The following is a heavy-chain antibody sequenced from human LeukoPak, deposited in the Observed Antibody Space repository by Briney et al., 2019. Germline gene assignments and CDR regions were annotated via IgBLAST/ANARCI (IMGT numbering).Heavy chain of an antibody. V-gene: IGHV3-11*04. D-gene: IGHD5-18*01. CDR1: GFTFSDYY. CDR2: ISSCDSTI. CDR3: ARDGYSYGINGFDP. J-gene: IGHJ5*02. Sequence: GGSLRLSCAASGFTFSDYYMSWIRQAPEKGLEWVSYISSCDSTIYYADSVKGRFTISRDNAKNALYLEMNSLRAEDTAVYYCARDGYSYGINGFDPWGERTLVTVS.